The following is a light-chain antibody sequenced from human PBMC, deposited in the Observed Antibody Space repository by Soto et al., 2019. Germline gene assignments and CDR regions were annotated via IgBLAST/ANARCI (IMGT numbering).Light chain of an antibody. CDR1: QSVSSNY. J-gene: IGKJ2*01. CDR3: QHYGSSPPDT. V-gene: IGKV3-20*01. Sequence: EIVVTQSPGTLSLSLGERATLSCRASQSVSSNYVAWYQQKPGQAPRLLIYGTSRRAAGIPDRFSASGSGTDFSLTISRLEPEDFVVYYCQHYGSSPPDTFGQGTKVEIK. CDR2: GTS.